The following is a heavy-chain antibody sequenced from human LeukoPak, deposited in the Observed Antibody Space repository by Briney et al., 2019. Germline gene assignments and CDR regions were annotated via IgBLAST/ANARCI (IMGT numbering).Heavy chain of an antibody. D-gene: IGHD2-15*01. CDR1: GFTVTYNH. V-gene: IGHV3-30*02. CDR3: AKDAEKLLYFFHL. Sequence: GGSLTCNSFASGFTVTYNHMHWDRQAPGKGLEWVASIWDDGSDKYSADSVRGRFTISRDNSKKTLYLQMNSLRAEDTAVYYCAKDAEKLLYFFHLWGQSAVVTVSS. CDR2: IWDDGSDK. J-gene: IGHJ1*01.